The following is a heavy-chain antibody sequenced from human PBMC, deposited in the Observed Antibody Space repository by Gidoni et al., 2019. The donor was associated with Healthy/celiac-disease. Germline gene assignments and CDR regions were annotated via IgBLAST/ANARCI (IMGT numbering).Heavy chain of an antibody. J-gene: IGHJ4*02. D-gene: IGHD6-19*01. CDR1: GFTFRSYW. Sequence: EVQLVESGGGLVQPGGSLRLSCAASGFTFRSYWMSWVRQAPGKGLEWVANIKQDGSEKYYVDSVKGRFTISRDNAKNSLYLQMNSLRAEDTAVYYCARAGYSSGWYGSEYYFDYWGQGTLVTVSS. CDR3: ARAGYSSGWYGSEYYFDY. V-gene: IGHV3-7*01. CDR2: IKQDGSEK.